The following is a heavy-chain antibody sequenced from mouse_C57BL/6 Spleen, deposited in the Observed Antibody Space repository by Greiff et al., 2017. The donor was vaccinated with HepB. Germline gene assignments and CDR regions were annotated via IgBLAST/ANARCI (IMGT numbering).Heavy chain of an antibody. CDR1: GYTFTDYY. Sequence: EVQLQQSGPVLVKPGASVKMSCKASGYTFTDYYMNWVKQSHGKSLEWIGVINPYNGGTSYNQKFKGKATLTVDKSSSTAYMELNSLTSEDSAVYYCARSYGGSSSYYFDYLGQGTTLTVSS. CDR2: INPYNGGT. J-gene: IGHJ2*01. D-gene: IGHD1-1*01. CDR3: ARSYGGSSSYYFDY. V-gene: IGHV1-19*01.